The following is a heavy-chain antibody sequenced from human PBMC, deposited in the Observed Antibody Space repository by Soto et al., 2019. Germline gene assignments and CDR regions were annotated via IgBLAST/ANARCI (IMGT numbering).Heavy chain of an antibody. J-gene: IGHJ4*02. CDR3: AKDGRYNWNDGLSFDY. D-gene: IGHD1-1*01. Sequence: EVQLVESGGGLVQPGRSLRLSCAASGFTFDDYAMHWVRQAPGKGLEWVSGISWNSGSIGYADSVKGRFTISGDNAKNSLYLQMNSLRAEDMALYYCAKDGRYNWNDGLSFDYWGQGTLVTVSS. V-gene: IGHV3-9*03. CDR2: ISWNSGSI. CDR1: GFTFDDYA.